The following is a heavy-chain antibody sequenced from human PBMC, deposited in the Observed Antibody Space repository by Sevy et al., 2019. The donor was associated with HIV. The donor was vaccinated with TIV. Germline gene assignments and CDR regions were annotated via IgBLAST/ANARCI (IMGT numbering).Heavy chain of an antibody. Sequence: SETLSLTCAVSGYSIGSGYFWGWIRQPPGKGLEWIGNIYHSGGTSYNPSLKSRVTISVDTFKNQFSLSLNSVTASDTAVYYCARDRAGATSYFDYWGQGTLVTVSS. J-gene: IGHJ4*02. CDR2: IYHSGGT. CDR1: GYSIGSGYF. CDR3: ARDRAGATSYFDY. V-gene: IGHV4-38-2*02. D-gene: IGHD5-12*01.